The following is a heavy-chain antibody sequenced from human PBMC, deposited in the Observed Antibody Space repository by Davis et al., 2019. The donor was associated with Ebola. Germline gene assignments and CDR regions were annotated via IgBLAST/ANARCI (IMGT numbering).Heavy chain of an antibody. CDR2: TSQSGST. CDR1: GDSISSSNW. CDR3: ARHAMDIVLMVYGGGWFDP. J-gene: IGHJ5*02. D-gene: IGHD2-8*01. Sequence: MPSETLSLTCAVSGDSISSSNWWSWVRQPPGKGLEWIGETSQSGSTNYNPSLKSRVTISVDKSKNQFSLKLSSVTAADTAVYYCARHAMDIVLMVYGGGWFDPWGQGTLVTVSS. V-gene: IGHV4-4*02.